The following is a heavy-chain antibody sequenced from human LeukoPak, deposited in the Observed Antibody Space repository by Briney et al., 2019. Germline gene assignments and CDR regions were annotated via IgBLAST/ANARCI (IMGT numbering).Heavy chain of an antibody. CDR3: ARGHTLLWGYYYYYGMDV. CDR1: GFTFSSYW. D-gene: IGHD2/OR15-2a*01. J-gene: IGHJ6*02. Sequence: GGSLRLPCAASGFTFSSYWMHWVRQAPGKGLVWVSRINSDGSSTSYADSVKGRFTISRDNAKNTLYLQMNSLRAEDTAVYYCARGHTLLWGYYYYYGMDVWGQGTTVTVSS. CDR2: INSDGSST. V-gene: IGHV3-74*01.